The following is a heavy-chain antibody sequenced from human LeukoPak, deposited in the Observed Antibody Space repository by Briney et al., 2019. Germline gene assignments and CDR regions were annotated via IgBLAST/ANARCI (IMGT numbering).Heavy chain of an antibody. Sequence: PGGSLRLSCAASGFTFSSYGMHWVRQAPGKGLEWVSYISSSGSTIYYADSVKGRFTISRDNAKNSLYLQMNSLRAEDTAVYYCARDVVSGYDFIDAFDIWGQGTMVTVSS. J-gene: IGHJ3*02. CDR3: ARDVVSGYDFIDAFDI. D-gene: IGHD5-12*01. V-gene: IGHV3-48*04. CDR1: GFTFSSYG. CDR2: ISSSGSTI.